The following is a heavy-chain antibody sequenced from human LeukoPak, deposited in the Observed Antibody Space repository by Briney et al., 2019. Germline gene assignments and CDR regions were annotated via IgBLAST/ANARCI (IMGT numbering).Heavy chain of an antibody. D-gene: IGHD3-10*02. Sequence: GGSLRLSCAASGFTFSSYGMHWVRQAPGKGLEWVAFIRYDGSKEYYTDSVKGRFTISRDNSKNTLYLQMNSLSAEDTAFYYCAKEELRRITMWGYMDVWGKGTTVTISS. V-gene: IGHV3-30*02. CDR2: IRYDGSKE. J-gene: IGHJ6*03. CDR1: GFTFSSYG. CDR3: AKEELRRITMWGYMDV.